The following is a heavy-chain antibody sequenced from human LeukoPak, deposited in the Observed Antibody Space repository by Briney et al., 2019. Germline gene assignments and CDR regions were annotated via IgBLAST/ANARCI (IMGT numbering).Heavy chain of an antibody. Sequence: ASVKVSCKASGYTFTSYGISWVRQAPGQGLEWMGWISAYNGNTNYAQKLQGRVTMTTDTSTSTAYMELRSLRSDDTAVYYCARDTPYSSGWYNWGNGYYMDVWGKGTTVTVSS. V-gene: IGHV1-18*01. D-gene: IGHD6-19*01. J-gene: IGHJ6*03. CDR3: ARDTPYSSGWYNWGNGYYMDV. CDR1: GYTFTSYG. CDR2: ISAYNGNT.